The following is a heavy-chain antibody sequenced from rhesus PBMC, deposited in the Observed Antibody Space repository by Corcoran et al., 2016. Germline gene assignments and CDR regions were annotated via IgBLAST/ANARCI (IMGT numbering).Heavy chain of an antibody. CDR1: GGSISDDYY. CDR2: IDGRGGGT. Sequence: QVQLQESGPGLVKPSETLSLTCAVSGGSISDDYYWSWIRQPPGKGLEWIGYIDGRGGGTHYNPSLNTRVTISIDTSKNHFSLKLSSVTAADTAVYYCARDRWASNYRIGFDYWGQGVLVTVSS. J-gene: IGHJ4*01. D-gene: IGHD4-23*01. CDR3: ARDRWASNYRIGFDY. V-gene: IGHV4-106*01.